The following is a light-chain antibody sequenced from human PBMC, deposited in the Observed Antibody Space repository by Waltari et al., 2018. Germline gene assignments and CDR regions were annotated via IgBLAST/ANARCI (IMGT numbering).Light chain of an antibody. J-gene: IGLJ3*02. CDR3: CSYAGSYTWV. Sequence: QSALTQPASVSGSPGKSITISCTGTSSDVGNYNLVSWYQQYPGKAPKVMIYDDNRRASGVSDRFSGSKSGNTASLTISGVQAEDEADYYCCSYAGSYTWVFGGGTKLTVL. CDR2: DDN. V-gene: IGLV2-23*01. CDR1: SSDVGNYNL.